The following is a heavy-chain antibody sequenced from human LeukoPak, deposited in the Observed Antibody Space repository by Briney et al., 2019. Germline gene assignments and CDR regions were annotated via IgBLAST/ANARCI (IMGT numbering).Heavy chain of an antibody. CDR1: GYTFTGYY. J-gene: IGHJ4*02. CDR2: INPNSGGT. CDR3: ARDQWGGIAAAGTNY. V-gene: IGHV1-2*02. Sequence: ASVKVSCKASGYTFTGYYMHWVRQAPGQGLEWMGWINPNSGGTNYAQKFQGRVTMTRDTSISTAYMELSRLRSDDTAVYYCARDQWGGIAAAGTNYWSQGTLVTVSS. D-gene: IGHD6-13*01.